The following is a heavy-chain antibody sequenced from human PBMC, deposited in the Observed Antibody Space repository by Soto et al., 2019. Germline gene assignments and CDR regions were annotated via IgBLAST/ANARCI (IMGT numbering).Heavy chain of an antibody. CDR1: GGSISSGGYY. CDR3: ARGGYYYENSGQNACDY. V-gene: IGHV4-31*03. D-gene: IGHD3-22*01. Sequence: TSETLSLTCTVSGGSISSGGYYWSWIRQHPGKGLEWIGYIYYGGSTYYNPSLKSRATISGDTSKNQFSLKLSSVTAADTAVYYCARGGYYYENSGQNACDYWGQGILVTVSS. CDR2: IYYGGST. J-gene: IGHJ4*01.